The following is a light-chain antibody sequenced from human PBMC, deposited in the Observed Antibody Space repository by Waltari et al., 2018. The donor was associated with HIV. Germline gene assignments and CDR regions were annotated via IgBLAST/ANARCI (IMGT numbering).Light chain of an antibody. CDR1: SSDIDGYNY. CDR3: SSYTSSSTKV. V-gene: IGLV2-14*03. J-gene: IGLJ2*01. CDR2: DVS. Sequence: QSALTQPASVSGSPGQSITISCTGTSSDIDGYNYVSWYQQHPGKAPKLMIYDVSNRPSGLSNRFSGSKSGNTASLTISGLQADDEADYYCSSYTSSSTKVFGGGTKLTVL.